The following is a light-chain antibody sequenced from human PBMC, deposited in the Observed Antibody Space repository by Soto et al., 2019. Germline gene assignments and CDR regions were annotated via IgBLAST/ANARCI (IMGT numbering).Light chain of an antibody. J-gene: IGKJ4*01. CDR3: QQYGSSPLT. Sequence: DIVLTQSPATLSLSPGDRATLPCRASQSVSSYLAWYQQKPGQAPRLLIYDASSRATGIPDRFSGSGSGTDFTLTISRLEPEDFAVYYCQQYGSSPLTFGGGTKVDVK. CDR2: DAS. V-gene: IGKV3-20*01. CDR1: QSVSSY.